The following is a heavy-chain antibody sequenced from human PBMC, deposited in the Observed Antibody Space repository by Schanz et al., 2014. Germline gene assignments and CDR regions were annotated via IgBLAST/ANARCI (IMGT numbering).Heavy chain of an antibody. CDR3: AKAPHKDYGGKPQALDI. CDR1: GYTFTSYA. Sequence: QVQLVQSGSELKKPGASVKVSCKASGYTFTSYAMNWVRQAPGQGLEWVGWINTNTGNPTYAQGFTGRFVFSLDTSVSTAYLQMNSLRAEDTALYYCAKAPHKDYGGKPQALDIWGQGTMVTVSS. D-gene: IGHD4-17*01. V-gene: IGHV7-4-1*02. J-gene: IGHJ3*02. CDR2: INTNTGNP.